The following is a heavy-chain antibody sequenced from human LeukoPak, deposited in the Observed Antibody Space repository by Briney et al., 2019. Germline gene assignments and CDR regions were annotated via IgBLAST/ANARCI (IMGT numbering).Heavy chain of an antibody. Sequence: GSLRLSCVASGFTVSRNYMSWVRQAPGKGLEWASVIYSGGSTYYADSVKGRFTISRDSSKNTLYLQMDSLRAGDTAVYYCARVGYSYGHWYFDLWGRGTLVTVSS. J-gene: IGHJ2*01. D-gene: IGHD5-18*01. CDR1: GFTVSRNY. V-gene: IGHV3-53*01. CDR2: IYSGGST. CDR3: ARVGYSYGHWYFDL.